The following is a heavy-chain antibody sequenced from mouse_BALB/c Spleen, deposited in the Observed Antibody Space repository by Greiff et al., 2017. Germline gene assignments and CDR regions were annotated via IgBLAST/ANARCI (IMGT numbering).Heavy chain of an antibody. CDR1: GFTFSSYG. CDR2: ISSGGSYT. CDR3: ARYAMDY. J-gene: IGHJ4*01. V-gene: IGHV5-6*01. Sequence: EVQLVESGGDLVKPGGSLKLSCAASGFTFSSYGMSWVRQTPDKRLEWVATISSGGSYTYYPDSVKGRFTTSRDNAKNTLYLQMSSLKSEDTAMYYCARYAMDYWGQGTSVTVSS.